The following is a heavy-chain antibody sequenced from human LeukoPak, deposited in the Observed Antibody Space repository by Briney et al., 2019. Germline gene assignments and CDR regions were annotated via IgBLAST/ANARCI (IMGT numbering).Heavy chain of an antibody. J-gene: IGHJ6*03. D-gene: IGHD3-3*01. CDR2: VRSKAYGGTT. Sequence: PGGSLRLSCTASGFTFGDYAMSWLRQAPGKGLEWVGFVRSKAYGGTTEYAASVKGRFTISRDDSKSIAYLQMNSLKTEDTAVYYCTRLDFWSGYYTSYYYYYYMDVWGKGTTVTVSS. V-gene: IGHV3-49*03. CDR3: TRLDFWSGYYTSYYYYYYMDV. CDR1: GFTFGDYA.